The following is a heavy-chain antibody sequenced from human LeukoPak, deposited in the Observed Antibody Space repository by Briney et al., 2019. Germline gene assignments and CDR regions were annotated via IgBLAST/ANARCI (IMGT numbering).Heavy chain of an antibody. V-gene: IGHV3-21*01. Sequence: GGSLRLSCAASGFTFSSYSMNWVRQAPGKGLEWVSSISSSSSYIYYADSVKGRFTISRDNAKNSLYLQMNSLRAEDTAVYYCASWGGLVPAAPYNDYWGQGTLVTVPS. CDR2: ISSSSSYI. D-gene: IGHD2-2*01. CDR1: GFTFSSYS. CDR3: ASWGGLVPAAPYNDY. J-gene: IGHJ4*02.